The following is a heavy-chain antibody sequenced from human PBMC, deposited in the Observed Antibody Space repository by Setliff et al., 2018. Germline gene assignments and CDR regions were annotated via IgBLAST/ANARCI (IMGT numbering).Heavy chain of an antibody. Sequence: SETLSLTCAVYGGSFSGHHWCWIRQPPWKGLEWIGEINHSGSTNYNPSLKSRVTISLDTSKNQFSLKLSSVTAADTAVYFCARGPRFDYESPTYRRRFDPWGQGTAVTFSS. CDR1: GGSFSGHH. J-gene: IGHJ5*02. D-gene: IGHD3-22*01. CDR2: INHSGST. CDR3: ARGPRFDYESPTYRRRFDP. V-gene: IGHV4-34*01.